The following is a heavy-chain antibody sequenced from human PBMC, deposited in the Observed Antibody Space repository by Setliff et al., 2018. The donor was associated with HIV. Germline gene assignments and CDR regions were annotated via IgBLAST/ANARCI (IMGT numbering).Heavy chain of an antibody. CDR3: TSWGVPRDGFDI. V-gene: IGHV3-74*01. CDR2: INGDGSFT. J-gene: IGHJ3*02. D-gene: IGHD3-16*01. Sequence: GGSLRLSCAGSGFTFSSSWMHWIRQAPGKGLVWVSRINGDGSFTVYADSVKGRFTISRDNSKNTLYLQMNSVRGEDTAVYYCTSWGVPRDGFDIWGHGTKVTVSS. CDR1: GFTFSSSW.